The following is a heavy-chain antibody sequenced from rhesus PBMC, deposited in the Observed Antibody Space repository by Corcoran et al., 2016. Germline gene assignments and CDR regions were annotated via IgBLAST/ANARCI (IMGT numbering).Heavy chain of an antibody. CDR2: INSAGSST. V-gene: IGHV3-14*01. CDR3: ARDHGRGGLDS. J-gene: IGHJ6*01. Sequence: VQLVESGGGWAKPGGSLRLPCAASGFTFSSYWMHWVRQAPGKGLEWISAINSAGSSTSYADSVKCGFTITRENAKNTLYLQMDSLRAEDTAVYYCARDHGRGGLDSWGQGVVVTVSS. D-gene: IGHD5-42*01. CDR1: GFTFSSYW.